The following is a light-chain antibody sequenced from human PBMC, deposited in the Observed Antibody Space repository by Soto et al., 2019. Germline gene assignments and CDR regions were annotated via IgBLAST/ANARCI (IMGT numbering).Light chain of an antibody. CDR3: DSYAGSNKVV. CDR2: EVS. Sequence: QSALTQPPSASGSPGQSVTISCTGTSSDVGGYNYVSWYQQHPGKAPKLMIYEVSKRPSGVPDRFSGSKSGNTASLTVSGLQAEDEADYYCDSYAGSNKVVFGGGTQLTVL. J-gene: IGLJ2*01. V-gene: IGLV2-8*01. CDR1: SSDVGGYNY.